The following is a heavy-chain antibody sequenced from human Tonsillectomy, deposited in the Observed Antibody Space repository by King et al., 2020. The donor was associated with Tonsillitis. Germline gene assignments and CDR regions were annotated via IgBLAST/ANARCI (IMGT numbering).Heavy chain of an antibody. CDR2: TYYRSKWYI. Sequence: VQLQQSGPGLVRPSQTLSLTCAISGDSVSSYSAAWNWIRQSPSRGLEWLGRTYYRSKWYIDYAVSVKSRISIDPDTSKNQFSLQLNSVTPEDTAVYYCARDLDSSSSLTGYDSFDIWGQGTMVTVSS. D-gene: IGHD6-6*01. CDR1: GDSVSSYSAA. V-gene: IGHV6-1*01. J-gene: IGHJ3*02. CDR3: ARDLDSSSSLTGYDSFDI.